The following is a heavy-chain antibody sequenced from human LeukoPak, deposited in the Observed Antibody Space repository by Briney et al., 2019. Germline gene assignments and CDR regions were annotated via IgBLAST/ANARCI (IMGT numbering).Heavy chain of an antibody. CDR3: ARIYSSGWLDDAFDI. CDR2: IKQDGSEK. J-gene: IGHJ3*02. D-gene: IGHD6-19*01. CDR1: GFTFSDYY. V-gene: IGHV3-7*01. Sequence: GGSLRLSCAASGFTFSDYYMSWVRQAPGKGLEWVANIKQDGSEKYYVDSVKGRFTISRDNAKNSLYLQMNSLRAEDTAVYYCARIYSSGWLDDAFDIWGQGTMVTVSS.